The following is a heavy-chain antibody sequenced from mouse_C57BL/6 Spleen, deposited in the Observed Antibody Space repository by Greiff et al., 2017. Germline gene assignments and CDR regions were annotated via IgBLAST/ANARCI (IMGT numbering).Heavy chain of an antibody. Sequence: VQLVESGPELVKPGASVKISCKASGYAFSSSWMNWVKQRPGKGLEWIGRIYPGDGDTNYNGKFKGKATLTADKSSSTAYMQLSSLTSEDYAVYFCARDHYGSSPHYFDYWGQGTTLTVSS. D-gene: IGHD1-1*01. V-gene: IGHV1-82*01. CDR1: GYAFSSSW. J-gene: IGHJ2*01. CDR3: ARDHYGSSPHYFDY. CDR2: IYPGDGDT.